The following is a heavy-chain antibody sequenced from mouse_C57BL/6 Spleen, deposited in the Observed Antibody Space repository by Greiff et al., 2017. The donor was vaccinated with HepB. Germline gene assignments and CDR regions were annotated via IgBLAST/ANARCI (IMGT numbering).Heavy chain of an antibody. CDR1: GFTFSSYA. CDR2: ISDGGSYT. J-gene: IGHJ2*01. CDR3: ARDPLGRYYFDY. V-gene: IGHV5-4*01. D-gene: IGHD4-1*01. Sequence: DVHLVESGGGLVKPGGSLKLSCAASGFTFSSYAMSWVRQTPEKRLEWVATISDGGSYTYYPDNVKGRFTISRDNAKNNLYLQMSHLKSEDTAMYYCARDPLGRYYFDYWGQGTTLTVSS.